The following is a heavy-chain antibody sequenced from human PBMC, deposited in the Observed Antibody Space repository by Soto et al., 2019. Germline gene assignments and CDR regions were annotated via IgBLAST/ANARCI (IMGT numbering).Heavy chain of an antibody. CDR3: ARAYSSSWKFLDY. CDR1: GGSFSGYY. V-gene: IGHV4-34*01. CDR2: INHSGST. D-gene: IGHD6-13*01. Sequence: PSETLSLTCAVYGGSFSGYYWSWIRQPPGKGLEWIGEINHSGSTNYNPSLKSRVTISVDTSKTQFSLKLSSVTAADTAVYYCARAYSSSWKFLDYWGQLTLVTVSS. J-gene: IGHJ4*02.